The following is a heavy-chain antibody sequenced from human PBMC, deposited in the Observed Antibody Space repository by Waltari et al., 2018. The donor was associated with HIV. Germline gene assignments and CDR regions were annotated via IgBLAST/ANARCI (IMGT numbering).Heavy chain of an antibody. CDR3: ARDWDY. CDR2: IYHSGST. CDR1: GYSISSGYY. V-gene: IGHV4-38-2*02. J-gene: IGHJ4*02. Sequence: QVQLQESGPGLVKPSETLSLTCAVSGYSISSGYYWGWIRQPPGKGLEWIGSIYHSGSTYYNPSLKSRVTISVDTSKNQFSLKLSSVTAADTAVYYCARDWDYWGQGTLVTVSS.